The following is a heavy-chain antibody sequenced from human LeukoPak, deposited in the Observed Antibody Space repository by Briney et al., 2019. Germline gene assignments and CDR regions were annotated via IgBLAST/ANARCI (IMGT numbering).Heavy chain of an antibody. CDR3: AKDQGRGYTYGLYYFGY. CDR2: INPNTGDT. J-gene: IGHJ4*02. Sequence: ASVKVSCKASGYTFTSYYMHWVRQAPGQGLEWMGWINPNTGDTNYAQKFQGRVTMTRDTSSSTAYMELSRLRSDDTAMYYCAKDQGRGYTYGLYYFGYWGQGTLVTVSS. CDR1: GYTFTSYY. V-gene: IGHV1-2*02. D-gene: IGHD5-18*01.